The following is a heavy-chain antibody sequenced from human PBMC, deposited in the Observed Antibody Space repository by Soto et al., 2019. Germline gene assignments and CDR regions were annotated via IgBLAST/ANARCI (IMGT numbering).Heavy chain of an antibody. Sequence: GSGPTLVNPTQTLTLTCTFSGFSLSTSGMCVSWIRQPPGKALEWLALIDWDDDKYYSTSLKTRLTIPKDTSKNQVVLTMTNMDPVDTATYYCARVTSVTTGYYYFGMDVWGQGTTVTVSS. CDR1: GFSLSTSGMC. D-gene: IGHD4-4*01. V-gene: IGHV2-70*01. CDR3: ARVTSVTTGYYYFGMDV. CDR2: IDWDDDK. J-gene: IGHJ6*02.